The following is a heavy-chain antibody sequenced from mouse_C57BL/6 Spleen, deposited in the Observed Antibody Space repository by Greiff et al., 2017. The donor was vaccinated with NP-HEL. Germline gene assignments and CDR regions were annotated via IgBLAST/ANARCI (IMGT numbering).Heavy chain of an antibody. CDR1: GFSLTSYG. V-gene: IGHV2-5*01. CDR2: IWRGGST. Sequence: QVQLKESGPGLVQPSQSLSITCTVSGFSLTSYGVHWVRQSPGTGLEWLGVIWRGGSTDYNAAFMSRLSITKDNSKSQVFFKMNSLQADDTAIYYCAKSNWDLYYYAMDYWGQGTSVTVSS. D-gene: IGHD4-1*01. J-gene: IGHJ4*01. CDR3: AKSNWDLYYYAMDY.